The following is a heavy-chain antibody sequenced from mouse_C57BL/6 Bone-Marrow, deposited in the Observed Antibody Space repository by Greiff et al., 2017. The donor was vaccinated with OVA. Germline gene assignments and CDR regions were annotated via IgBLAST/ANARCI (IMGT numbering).Heavy chain of an antibody. Sequence: EVKLVESGGGLVQPGGSLKLSCAASGFTFSDYYMYWVRQTPEKRLEWVAYISNGGGSTYYPDTVKGRFTISRDNAKNTLYLQMSRLKSEDTAMYYCARPTITTVVATGAMDYWGQGTSVTVSS. D-gene: IGHD1-1*01. J-gene: IGHJ4*01. V-gene: IGHV5-12*01. CDR3: ARPTITTVVATGAMDY. CDR1: GFTFSDYY. CDR2: ISNGGGST.